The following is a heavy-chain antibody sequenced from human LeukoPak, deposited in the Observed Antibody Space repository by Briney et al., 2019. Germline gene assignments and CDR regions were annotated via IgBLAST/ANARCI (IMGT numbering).Heavy chain of an antibody. CDR2: IYYSGST. CDR1: GGSISSYY. CDR3: ARGTPHSGWYGVVDY. V-gene: IGHV4-59*01. D-gene: IGHD6-19*01. Sequence: PSETLSLTCTVSGGSISSYYWSWIRQPPGKGLEWIAYIYYSGSTNYNPSLKSRVTISVDTSKNQFSLKLSSVTAADTAVYYCARGTPHSGWYGVVDYWGQGTLVTVSS. J-gene: IGHJ4*02.